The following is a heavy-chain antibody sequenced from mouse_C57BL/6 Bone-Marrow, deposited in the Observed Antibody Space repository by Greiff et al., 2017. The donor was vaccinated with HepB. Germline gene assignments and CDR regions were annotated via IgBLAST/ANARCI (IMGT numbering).Heavy chain of an antibody. Sequence: VHVKQSGAELVRPGSSVKMSCKTSGYTFTSYGINWVKQRPGQGLEWIGYIYIGNGYTEYNEKFKGKATLTSDTSSSTAYMQLSSLTSEDSAIYFCARERSYYYGAWFAYWGQGTRVTVSA. V-gene: IGHV1-58*01. CDR2: IYIGNGYT. D-gene: IGHD1-1*01. J-gene: IGHJ3*01. CDR1: GYTFTSYG. CDR3: ARERSYYYGAWFAY.